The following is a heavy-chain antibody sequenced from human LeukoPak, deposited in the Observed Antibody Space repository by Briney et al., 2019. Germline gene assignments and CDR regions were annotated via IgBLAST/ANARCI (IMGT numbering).Heavy chain of an antibody. J-gene: IGHJ4*02. CDR3: ARGVGQTTGTTGGYYFDF. D-gene: IGHD1-1*01. Sequence: ASVTVSCKASGYTFTNYGITWVRQAPGQGLEWMGWISAYNGNTNYAQKFQGRVTMTTDTSTTTVYMELRSLRSDDTAVYYCARGVGQTTGTTGGYYFDFWGQGTLVTVSS. V-gene: IGHV1-18*01. CDR2: ISAYNGNT. CDR1: GYTFTNYG.